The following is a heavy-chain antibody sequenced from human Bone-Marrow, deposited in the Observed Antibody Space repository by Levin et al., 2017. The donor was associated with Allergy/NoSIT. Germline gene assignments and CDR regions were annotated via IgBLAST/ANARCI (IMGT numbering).Heavy chain of an antibody. CDR2: TSSDGSNT. V-gene: IGHV3-30*18. J-gene: IGHJ4*02. CDR3: AKVGGSGTYLRWSFDS. Sequence: PGGSLRLSCAASGFTFISYAMHWVRQAPGKGLEWVAVTSSDGSNTFYADSVKGRFTISRDNSKSTLYLQMNSLRVEDTALYYCAKVGGSGTYLRWSFDSWGQGTLVTVSS. D-gene: IGHD3-10*01. CDR1: GFTFISYA.